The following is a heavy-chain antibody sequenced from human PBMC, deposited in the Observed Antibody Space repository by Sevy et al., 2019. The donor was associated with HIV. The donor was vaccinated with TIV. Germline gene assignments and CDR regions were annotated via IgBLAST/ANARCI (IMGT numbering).Heavy chain of an antibody. CDR1: GFTFSKYS. Sequence: GESLKISCAASGFTFSKYSMSWVRQPPGKGLEWVSTLSFGCGEINYADSVKGRFTISRDNSKSPVYRQMNNLRPEDTAVYYCAREGCTKPHDYWGQGTLVTVSS. J-gene: IGHJ4*02. D-gene: IGHD2-8*01. V-gene: IGHV3-23*01. CDR2: LSFGCGEI. CDR3: AREGCTKPHDY.